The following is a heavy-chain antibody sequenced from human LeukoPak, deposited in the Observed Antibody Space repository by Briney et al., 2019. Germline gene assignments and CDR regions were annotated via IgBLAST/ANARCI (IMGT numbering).Heavy chain of an antibody. CDR1: GGSISSVGYY. CDR2: IYYSGGT. D-gene: IGHD1-26*01. J-gene: IGHJ4*02. CDR3: ARDLGPTTGYFDY. Sequence: SETLSLTCTVSGGSISSVGYYWSWIRQHPGKGLEWIGYIYYSGGTYYNPSLKSRVIISVDTSNSQFSLRLSSVTAADTAVYYCARDLGPTTGYFDYWGQGILVTVSS. V-gene: IGHV4-31*03.